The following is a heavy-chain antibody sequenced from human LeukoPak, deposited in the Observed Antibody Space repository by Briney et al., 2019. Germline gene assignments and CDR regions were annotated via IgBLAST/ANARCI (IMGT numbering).Heavy chain of an antibody. CDR3: ARGGVPDRPDAFDI. CDR2: IYYSGSGST. D-gene: IGHD1-14*01. CDR1: GGSINSYY. Sequence: SETLSLTCTVSGGSINSYYWSWIRQPPGKGLEWIGYIYYSGSGSTNYNPSLKSRVTISVDTSKNQFSLKLSSVTAADTAVYYCARGGVPDRPDAFDIWGQGTMVTVSS. V-gene: IGHV4-59*01. J-gene: IGHJ3*02.